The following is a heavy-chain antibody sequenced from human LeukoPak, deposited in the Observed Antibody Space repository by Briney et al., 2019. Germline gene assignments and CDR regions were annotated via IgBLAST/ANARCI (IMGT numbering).Heavy chain of an antibody. CDR1: GGSISYYY. CDR3: TRGGDDWYAFDI. CDR2: IYYSGST. Sequence: SETLSLTCTVSGGSISYYYWSWIRQPPGKVLEWVGYIYYSGSTKYNTSLRSRATISVDTSKNQFSLKLSSVTAADTAVYYCTRGGDDWYAFDIWGQGRMVTVSS. J-gene: IGHJ3*02. V-gene: IGHV4-59*01. D-gene: IGHD3-9*01.